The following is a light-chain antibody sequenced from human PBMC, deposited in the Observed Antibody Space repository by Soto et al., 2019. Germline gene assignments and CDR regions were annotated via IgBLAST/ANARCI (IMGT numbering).Light chain of an antibody. V-gene: IGKV3-20*01. Sequence: EIVLTQSPVTLSLSPGERATLSCRASQSVRSNYLAWYQQKPGQAPRLIIYGASSRATDIPDRFSGSGSGTDISTTISRLEHEDFVVYSCQQYGSTPPTFGQGTKVEIK. CDR1: QSVRSNY. J-gene: IGKJ1*01. CDR2: GAS. CDR3: QQYGSTPPT.